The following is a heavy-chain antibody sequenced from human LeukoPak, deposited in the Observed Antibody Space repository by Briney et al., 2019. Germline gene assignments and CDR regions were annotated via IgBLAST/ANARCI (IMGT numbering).Heavy chain of an antibody. CDR3: ARGWGFDY. D-gene: IGHD7-27*01. Sequence: SSETLSLTCAVYGGSFSGYYWSWIRQPPGKGLEWIGEINHSGSTNYNPSLKSRVTISVDTSKNQFSLKLSSVTAADTAVYYCARGWGFDYWGQGTLVTVSS. CDR2: INHSGST. CDR1: GGSFSGYY. V-gene: IGHV4-34*01. J-gene: IGHJ4*02.